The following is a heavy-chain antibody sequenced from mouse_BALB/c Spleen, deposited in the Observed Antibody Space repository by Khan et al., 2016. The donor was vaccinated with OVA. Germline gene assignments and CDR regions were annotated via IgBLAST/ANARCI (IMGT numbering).Heavy chain of an antibody. CDR1: GYTFTDYA. J-gene: IGHJ2*01. CDR3: TRPAYDGYYDY. Sequence: QVQLKQSGPELVRPGVSVKISCKGSGYTFTDYAMHWVKQSHAKSLEWIGLISTYSGNTNYKQKFKGKATMTVDKSSSTAYMEVARLTSEDSAVYYCTRPAYDGYYDYWGQGNTLTVSS. D-gene: IGHD2-3*01. CDR2: ISTYSGNT. V-gene: IGHV1S137*01.